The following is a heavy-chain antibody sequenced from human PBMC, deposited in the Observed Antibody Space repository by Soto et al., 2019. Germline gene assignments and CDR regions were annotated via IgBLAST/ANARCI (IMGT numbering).Heavy chain of an antibody. D-gene: IGHD6-6*01. V-gene: IGHV4-61*01. Sequence: SETLSLTCTVSGGSVSSGSYYWSWIRQPPGKGLEWIGYIYYSGSTNYNPSLKSRVTISVDTSKNQFSLKLSSVTAADTAVYYCARVGGRAARLISNWFDPWGQGTLVTVSS. CDR2: IYYSGST. J-gene: IGHJ5*02. CDR3: ARVGGRAARLISNWFDP. CDR1: GGSVSSGSYY.